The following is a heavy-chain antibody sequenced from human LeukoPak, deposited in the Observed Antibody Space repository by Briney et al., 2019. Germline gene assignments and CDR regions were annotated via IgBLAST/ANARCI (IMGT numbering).Heavy chain of an antibody. CDR1: GFTFSSYS. CDR3: ARDRGGREFHVFDY. CDR2: ISSSSSTI. D-gene: IGHD1-26*01. Sequence: GGSLRLSCAASGFTFSSYSMNWVRQAPGKGLEWVSYISSSSSTIYYADSVKGRFTISRDNAKNSLYLQMNSLRAEDTAVYYCARDRGGREFHVFDYWSQGTLVTVSS. V-gene: IGHV3-48*01. J-gene: IGHJ4*02.